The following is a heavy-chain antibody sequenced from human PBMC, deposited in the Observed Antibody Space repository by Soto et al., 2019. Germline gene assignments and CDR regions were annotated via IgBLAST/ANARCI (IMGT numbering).Heavy chain of an antibody. V-gene: IGHV1-46*01. D-gene: IGHD3-16*01. CDR1: GYSFTKYY. Sequence: VASVKVSCKASGYSFTKYYLHWVRQAPGQGLEWLGIINPGGGNTNYAQKFQGRVTMTRDASTSTVYMELSSLRSEDTAVYYCARDCLWGSEDYFDSWGQGTQVTVSS. CDR2: INPGGGNT. CDR3: ARDCLWGSEDYFDS. J-gene: IGHJ4*02.